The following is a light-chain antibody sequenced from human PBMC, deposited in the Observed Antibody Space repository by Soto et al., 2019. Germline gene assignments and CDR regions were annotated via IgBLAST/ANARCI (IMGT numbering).Light chain of an antibody. Sequence: QSVLTQPPSASGTPGQRVTISCSGSSSNIGSYTVNWYQQLPGTAPKLFIYSNNQRPSGVPDRFSGSKSGTSASLAISGLQSEDEADYYCAAWDDNLNGLYVFGTGTKLTVL. V-gene: IGLV1-44*01. CDR3: AAWDDNLNGLYV. J-gene: IGLJ1*01. CDR2: SNN. CDR1: SSNIGSYT.